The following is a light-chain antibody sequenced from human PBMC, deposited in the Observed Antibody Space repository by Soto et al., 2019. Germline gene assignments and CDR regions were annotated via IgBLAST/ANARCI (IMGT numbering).Light chain of an antibody. V-gene: IGKV3-20*01. CDR3: QQYGSSPPT. CDR1: QSVSSN. Sequence: EIVMTQSPAILSVSPGERATLSCRASQSVSSNLAWFQQKPGQAPRLLIYGASSRATGIPDRFSGSGSGTDFTLTISRLEPEDFAVYYCQQYGSSPPTFGQGTKVDI. CDR2: GAS. J-gene: IGKJ1*01.